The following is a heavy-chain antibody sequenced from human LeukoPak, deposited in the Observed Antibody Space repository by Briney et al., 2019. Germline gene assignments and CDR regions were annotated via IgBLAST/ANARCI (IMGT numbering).Heavy chain of an antibody. CDR3: ARGIAVAGTWSSYFDY. J-gene: IGHJ4*02. CDR1: GGPISSYY. V-gene: IGHV4-59*01. CDR2: IYYSGST. Sequence: PSETLSLTCTVSGGPISSYYWSWIRQPPGKGLERIGYIYYSGSTNYNPSLKSRVTISVDTSKKQFSLKLSSVTAADTAVYYCARGIAVAGTWSSYFDYWGQGALVTVSS. D-gene: IGHD6-19*01.